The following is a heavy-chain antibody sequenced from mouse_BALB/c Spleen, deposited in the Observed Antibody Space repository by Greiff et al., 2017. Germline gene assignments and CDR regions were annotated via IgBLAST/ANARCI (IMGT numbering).Heavy chain of an antibody. Sequence: EVQLQQSGPELVKPGASVKISCKASGYTFTDYNMHWVKQSHGKSLEWIGYIYPYNGGTGYNQKFKSKATLTVDNSSSTAYMELRSLTSEDSAVYYCAYGNYDYAMDYWGQGTSVTVSS. CDR1: GYTFTDYN. D-gene: IGHD2-10*02. CDR3: AYGNYDYAMDY. V-gene: IGHV1S29*02. CDR2: IYPYNGGT. J-gene: IGHJ4*01.